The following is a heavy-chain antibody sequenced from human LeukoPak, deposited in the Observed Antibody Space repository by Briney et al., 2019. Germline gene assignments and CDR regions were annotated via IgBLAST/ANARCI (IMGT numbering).Heavy chain of an antibody. Sequence: GGSLRLSCAASGFTFSNAWMSWVRQAPGKGLEWGGRIKSKTDGGTTDYAAPVKGRFTISRDDSKNTLYLQMNSLKTEDTAVYYCTTVSDFWSDHDAFDIXXXXTXVXVSS. CDR1: GFTFSNAW. CDR3: TTVSDFWSDHDAFDI. D-gene: IGHD3-3*01. V-gene: IGHV3-15*01. CDR2: IKSKTDGGTT. J-gene: IGHJ3*02.